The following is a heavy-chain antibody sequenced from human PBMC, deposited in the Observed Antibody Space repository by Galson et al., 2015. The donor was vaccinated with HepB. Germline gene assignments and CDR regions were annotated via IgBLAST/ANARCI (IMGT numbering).Heavy chain of an antibody. V-gene: IGHV1-69*04. J-gene: IGHJ6*02. CDR3: AGGYCSSTSCRHYYYGMDV. D-gene: IGHD2-2*01. Sequence: SVKVSCKASGGTFSSYAISWVRQAPGQGLEWMGRIIPILGIANYAQKFQGRVTITADKSTSTAYMELSSLRSEDTAVYYCAGGYCSSTSCRHYYYGMDVWGQGTTVTVSS. CDR2: IIPILGIA. CDR1: GGTFSSYA.